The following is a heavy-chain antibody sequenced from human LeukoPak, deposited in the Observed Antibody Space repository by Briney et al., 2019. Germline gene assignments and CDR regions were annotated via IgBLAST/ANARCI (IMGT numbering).Heavy chain of an antibody. V-gene: IGHV1-2*02. Sequence: ASVKVSCKASGYTFTGYYMRWVRQAPGQGLEWMGWINPDSGGTNYAQKFQGRVTMTRDTSISTAYMELSRLRSDDSAMYYCARGRGSWYDSSGSPYIRFDYWGQGTLVTVSS. J-gene: IGHJ4*02. CDR2: INPDSGGT. CDR1: GYTFTGYY. CDR3: ARGRGSWYDSSGSPYIRFDY. D-gene: IGHD3-22*01.